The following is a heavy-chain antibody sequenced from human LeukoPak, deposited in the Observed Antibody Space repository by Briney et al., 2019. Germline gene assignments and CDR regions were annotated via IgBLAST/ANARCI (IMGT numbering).Heavy chain of an antibody. CDR2: IIPIFGTA. CDR3: AKDYSSSRALRAFDI. Sequence: GASVKVSCKTSGGTFSSYTISWVRQAPGQGLEWMGGIIPIFGTANYAQKFQGRVTITADESTSTVYMELSSLRSEDTAVYYCAKDYSSSRALRAFDIWGQGTMVTVSS. D-gene: IGHD6-6*01. CDR1: GGTFSSYT. V-gene: IGHV1-69*13. J-gene: IGHJ3*02.